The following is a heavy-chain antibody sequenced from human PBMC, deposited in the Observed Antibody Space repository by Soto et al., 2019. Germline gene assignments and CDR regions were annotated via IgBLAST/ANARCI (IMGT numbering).Heavy chain of an antibody. V-gene: IGHV1-69*06. D-gene: IGHD3-3*01. J-gene: IGHJ4*02. CDR3: ASPIRFLEWLTAPFDY. CDR2: IIPIFGTA. CDR1: GGTFSSYA. Sequence: SVKSCKASGGTFSSYAISWVRQAPGQGLEWMGGIIPIFGTANYAQKFQGRVTITADKSTSTAYMELSSLRSEDTAVYYCASPIRFLEWLTAPFDYWGQGTLVTVSS.